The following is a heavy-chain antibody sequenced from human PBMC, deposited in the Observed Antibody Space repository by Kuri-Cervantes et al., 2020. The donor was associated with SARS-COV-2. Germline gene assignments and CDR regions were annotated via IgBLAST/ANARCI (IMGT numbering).Heavy chain of an antibody. V-gene: IGHV4-38-2*02. Sequence: GSLTLSCTVPGYSISSGYYWGWIRQPPGKGLEWIGSIWHSGSTYYNPSLKSRVCISVDTSKNHFSLKLSSVPAADTALYYCASSYCDYFRAWNYWGQGTLVTVSS. CDR2: IWHSGST. J-gene: IGHJ4*02. CDR3: ASSYCDYFRAWNY. CDR1: GYSISSGYY. D-gene: IGHD4-17*01.